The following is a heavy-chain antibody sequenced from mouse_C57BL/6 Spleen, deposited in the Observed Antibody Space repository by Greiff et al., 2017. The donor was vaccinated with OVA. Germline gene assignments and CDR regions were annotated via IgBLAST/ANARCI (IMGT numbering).Heavy chain of an antibody. Sequence: QVQLQQPGAELVKPGASVKLSCKASGYTFTSYWMHWVQQRPGRGLEWIGRIDPNRGGSKYNEKVKMKATLTVDKPYSTAYLQLSSRADEGAAVYYGARRGYGNYEAFAYWGQGTVVTVSA. J-gene: IGHJ3*01. CDR1: GYTFTSYW. V-gene: IGHV1-72*01. CDR3: ARRGYGNYEAFAY. D-gene: IGHD2-1*01. CDR2: IDPNRGGS.